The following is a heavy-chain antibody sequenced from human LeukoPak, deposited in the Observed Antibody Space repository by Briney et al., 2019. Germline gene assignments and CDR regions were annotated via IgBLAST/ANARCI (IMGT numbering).Heavy chain of an antibody. CDR1: GFTFDDYA. D-gene: IGHD6-13*01. V-gene: IGHV4-59*01. J-gene: IGHJ5*02. CDR2: IYYSGST. Sequence: GSLRLSCAASGFTFDDYAMHWIRQPPGKGLEWIGYIYYSGSTNYNPSLKSRVTISVDTSKNQFSLKLSSVTAADTAVYYCARGYSSSWSNWFDPWGQGTLVTVSS. CDR3: ARGYSSSWSNWFDP.